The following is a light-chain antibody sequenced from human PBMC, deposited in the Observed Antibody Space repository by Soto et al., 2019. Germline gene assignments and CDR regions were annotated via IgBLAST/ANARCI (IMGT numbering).Light chain of an antibody. J-gene: IGLJ2*01. CDR3: SSYTCTSALIL. V-gene: IGLV2-14*01. Sequence: QSAVTQPASVSGSPGQSISISCTGTSSDVGGYDYVSWYQQYPGKAPRLIIYEVSNRPSGVSNRFSGSKSGNTASLTISGLRAEDEGDYFCSSYTCTSALILFGGGTKLTVL. CDR1: SSDVGGYDY. CDR2: EVS.